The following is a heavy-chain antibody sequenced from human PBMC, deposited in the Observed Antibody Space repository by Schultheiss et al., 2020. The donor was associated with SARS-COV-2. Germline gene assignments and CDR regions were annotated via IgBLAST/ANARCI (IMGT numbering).Heavy chain of an antibody. CDR2: IYYSGST. CDR1: GYSISSGYY. J-gene: IGHJ5*02. V-gene: IGHV4-38-2*01. D-gene: IGHD6-13*01. CDR3: ARALSPIAAAGTGWFDP. Sequence: SETLSLTCAVSGYSISSGYYWGWIRQPPGKGLEWIGYIYYSGSTNYNPSLKSRVTISVDTSKNQFSLKLSSVTAADTAVYYCARALSPIAAAGTGWFDPWGQGTLVTVSS.